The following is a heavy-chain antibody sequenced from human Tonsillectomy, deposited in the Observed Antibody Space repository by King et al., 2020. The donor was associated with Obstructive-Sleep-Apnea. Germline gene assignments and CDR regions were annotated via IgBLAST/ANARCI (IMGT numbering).Heavy chain of an antibody. CDR1: GYSISSGYY. D-gene: IGHD2-8*01. CDR2: IYHSGST. V-gene: IGHV4-38-2*02. CDR3: ASQYCTNGVCCALDAFDI. Sequence: QLQESGPGLVKPSETLSLTCTVSGYSISSGYYCGWIRQPPGKGLEWIGSIYHSGSTYYNPSLKSRVTISVDTSKNQFSLNLSSVTAADTAVYYCASQYCTNGVCCALDAFDIWGQGTMVTVSS. J-gene: IGHJ3*02.